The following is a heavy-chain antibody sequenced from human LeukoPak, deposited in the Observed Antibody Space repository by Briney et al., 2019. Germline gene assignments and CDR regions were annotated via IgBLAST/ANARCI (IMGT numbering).Heavy chain of an antibody. J-gene: IGHJ3*02. Sequence: VASVKVSCKASGGTFSSYAISWVRQAPGQGLEWMGGIIPIFGTANYAQKLQGRVTITADESTSTAYMELSSLRSEDTAVYYCARDSHSSGWNDAFDIWGQGTMVTVSS. D-gene: IGHD6-19*01. CDR1: GGTFSSYA. V-gene: IGHV1-69*13. CDR2: IIPIFGTA. CDR3: ARDSHSSGWNDAFDI.